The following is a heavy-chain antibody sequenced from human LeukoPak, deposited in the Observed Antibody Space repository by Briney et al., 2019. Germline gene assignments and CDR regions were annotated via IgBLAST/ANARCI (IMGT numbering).Heavy chain of an antibody. CDR2: ITASGGNT. Sequence: GGSLRLSCAASGFTFSSYAMGWVRQAPGQGLEWVSAITASGGNTYYADSVKGRFTISRDNSKNTLYLQVNSLRAEDTAVYYCAKGNGYSYGRYYFDYWGQGTLVTDSS. CDR1: GFTFSSYA. D-gene: IGHD5-18*01. J-gene: IGHJ4*02. V-gene: IGHV3-23*01. CDR3: AKGNGYSYGRYYFDY.